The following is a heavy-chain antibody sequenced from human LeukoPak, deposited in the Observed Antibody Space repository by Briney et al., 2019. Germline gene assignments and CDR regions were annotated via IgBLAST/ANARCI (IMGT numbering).Heavy chain of an antibody. CDR2: IKQDGSKK. D-gene: IGHD5-24*01. V-gene: IGHV3-7*04. CDR3: TRVGYIDEGIDY. CDR1: VFPFSSYW. J-gene: IGHJ4*02. Sequence: GGSLRLSRVASVFPFSSYWMTWLRQPPGRGLEWVGNIKQDGSKKSYVDSVKGRFTNSRDNAKNSLYLQMNSLRAEDTAIYYCTRVGYIDEGIDYWGQGTLVTVSS.